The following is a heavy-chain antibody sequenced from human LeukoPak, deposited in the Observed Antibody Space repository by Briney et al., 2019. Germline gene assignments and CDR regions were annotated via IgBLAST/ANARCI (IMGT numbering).Heavy chain of an antibody. CDR1: GFTFSSYG. Sequence: GRSLRLSCAASGFTFSSYGMHWVRQAPGKGLEWVAVISYDGSNKYYADSVKGRFTISRDNSKNTLYLQMNSLRAEDTAVYYCAKDGVPYGDYGDWFDPWGQGTLVTVSS. V-gene: IGHV3-30*18. CDR3: AKDGVPYGDYGDWFDP. CDR2: ISYDGSNK. J-gene: IGHJ5*02. D-gene: IGHD4-17*01.